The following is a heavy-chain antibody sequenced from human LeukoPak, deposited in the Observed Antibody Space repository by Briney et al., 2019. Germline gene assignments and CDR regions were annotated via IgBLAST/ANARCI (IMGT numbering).Heavy chain of an antibody. D-gene: IGHD1-26*01. CDR2: ISYDGSNK. V-gene: IGHV3-30-3*01. Sequence: PGRSLRLSCAASGFTFSSYAMHWVRQAPGKGLEWVAVISYDGSNKYYADSVKGRFTISRDNSKNTLYLQMNSLRAEDTAVYYCARDRVGATDYFDYWGQGNLVTVYS. J-gene: IGHJ4*02. CDR3: ARDRVGATDYFDY. CDR1: GFTFSSYA.